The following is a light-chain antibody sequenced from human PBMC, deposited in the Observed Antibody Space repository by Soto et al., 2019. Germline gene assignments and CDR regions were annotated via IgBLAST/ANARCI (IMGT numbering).Light chain of an antibody. CDR1: QTISNN. Sequence: DILMTQAPSSLSASVGDRVTITCRASQTISNNLNWYQQKPGKAPWLLIYAASSLQSGVPSRFSGSASGTDFTLTISSLQPEDFATYYCQQSYSTPYTFGQGTELEIK. J-gene: IGKJ2*01. CDR2: AAS. CDR3: QQSYSTPYT. V-gene: IGKV1-39*01.